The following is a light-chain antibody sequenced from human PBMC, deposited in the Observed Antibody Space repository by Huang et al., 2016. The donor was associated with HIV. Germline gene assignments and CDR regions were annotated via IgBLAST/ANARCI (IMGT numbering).Light chain of an antibody. V-gene: IGKV1-9*01. CDR2: AAC. Sequence: IQLTQSPSSLSASVGDRVTITCRASQGIRSYLAWYQQRPGKAPKPLIYAACALQSGVPSSCSVSGSGTEFTLTISSLKPEDFATYYCQQLNSYPEGFTFGPGTKVDIK. CDR3: QQLNSYPEGFT. J-gene: IGKJ3*01. CDR1: QGIRSY.